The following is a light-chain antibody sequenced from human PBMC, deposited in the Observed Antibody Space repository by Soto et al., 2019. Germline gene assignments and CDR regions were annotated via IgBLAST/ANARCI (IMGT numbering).Light chain of an antibody. J-gene: IGKJ1*01. V-gene: IGKV1-5*03. CDR1: RSLSGW. CDR3: QQYCGAWT. CDR2: KVS. Sequence: DFQMTQSPSTLSASVGDRVTITCRASRSLSGWLAWYQQKPGKAPKLLIYKVSTLETGVPSRFSGRGSGTEFTLTINSLQPDDSATYFCQQYCGAWTFGQGTKVEI.